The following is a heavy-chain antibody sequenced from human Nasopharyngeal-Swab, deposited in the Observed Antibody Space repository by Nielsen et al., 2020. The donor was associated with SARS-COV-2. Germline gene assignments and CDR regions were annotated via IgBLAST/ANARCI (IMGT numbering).Heavy chain of an antibody. D-gene: IGHD6-13*01. Sequence: GESLKISCAASGFPFSSYAMSWVRQAPGTGLELVSAISGSGGSTYYADSVKGRFTITRHNSKNSLYLQMKSLRAEDPAVYYCAREMRGRSWYGGRGMDVWGQGTTVTVSS. J-gene: IGHJ6*02. V-gene: IGHV3-23*01. CDR3: AREMRGRSWYGGRGMDV. CDR2: ISGSGGST. CDR1: GFPFSSYA.